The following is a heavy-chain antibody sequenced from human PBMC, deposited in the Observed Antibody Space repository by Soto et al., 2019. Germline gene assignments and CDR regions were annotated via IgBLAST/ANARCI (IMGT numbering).Heavy chain of an antibody. CDR3: ARGVPTGGSSIPYFDY. D-gene: IGHD1-1*01. Sequence: ASVKVSCKASGYTFTSYAMHWVRQAPGQRLEWMGWINAGNGNTKYSQKFQGRVTITRDTSASTAYMELSSLRSEDTAVYYCARGVPTGGSSIPYFDYWGQGTLVTVSS. V-gene: IGHV1-3*01. J-gene: IGHJ4*02. CDR1: GYTFTSYA. CDR2: INAGNGNT.